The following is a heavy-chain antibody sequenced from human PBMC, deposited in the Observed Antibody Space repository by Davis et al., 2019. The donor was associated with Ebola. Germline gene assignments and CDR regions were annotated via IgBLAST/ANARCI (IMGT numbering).Heavy chain of an antibody. J-gene: IGHJ4*02. V-gene: IGHV3-23*01. CDR3: AKKMSGIAVAGRGFDY. Sequence: GESLKISCAASGFTFSSYAMSWVRQAPGKGLEWVSAISGSGGSTYYADSVKGRFTISRDNSKNTLYLQMNSLRAEDTAVYYCAKKMSGIAVAGRGFDYWGQGTLVTVSS. CDR1: GFTFSSYA. CDR2: ISGSGGST. D-gene: IGHD6-19*01.